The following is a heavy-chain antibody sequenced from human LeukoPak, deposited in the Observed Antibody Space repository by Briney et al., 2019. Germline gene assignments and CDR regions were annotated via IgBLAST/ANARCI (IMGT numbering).Heavy chain of an antibody. D-gene: IGHD5-24*01. CDR3: ARELDGWSPPDY. Sequence: GGSLRLSCAASGFTFSSYSMNWVRQAPGKGLEWVSSISSSSSYIYYADSVKGRFTISRDNAKNSLYLQMNSLRAEDTAVYYCARELDGWSPPDYWGQGTLVTVSS. CDR1: GFTFSSYS. CDR2: ISSSSSYI. J-gene: IGHJ4*02. V-gene: IGHV3-21*01.